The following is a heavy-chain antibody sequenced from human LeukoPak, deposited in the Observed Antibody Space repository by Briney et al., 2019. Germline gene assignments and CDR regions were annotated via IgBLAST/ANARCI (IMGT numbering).Heavy chain of an antibody. D-gene: IGHD5-18*01. CDR1: GGSISSSSYY. V-gene: IGHV4-39*07. J-gene: IGHJ4*02. CDR2: IYYSGST. Sequence: PSETLSLTCTVSGGSISSSSYYWGWIRQPPGKGLEWIGSIYYSGSTYYNPSLKSRVTISVDTSKNQFSLKLISVTAADTAVYYCARDVGTALVTGDYWGQGTLVTVSS. CDR3: ARDVGTALVTGDY.